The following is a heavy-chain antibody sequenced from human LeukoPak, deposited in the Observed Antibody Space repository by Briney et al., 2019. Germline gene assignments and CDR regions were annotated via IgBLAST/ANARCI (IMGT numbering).Heavy chain of an antibody. CDR2: IWYDGSNK. Sequence: PGGSLRLSCAASGFTFSSYGMHWVRQAPGKGLEWVAVIWYDGSNKYYADSVKGRFTISRDNSKNTLYLQMNSLRAEDTAVYYCARGRAPLTVTPKAYYYYGMDVWGQGTTVTVSS. CDR3: ARGRAPLTVTPKAYYYYGMDV. CDR1: GFTFSSYG. D-gene: IGHD4-23*01. J-gene: IGHJ6*02. V-gene: IGHV3-33*01.